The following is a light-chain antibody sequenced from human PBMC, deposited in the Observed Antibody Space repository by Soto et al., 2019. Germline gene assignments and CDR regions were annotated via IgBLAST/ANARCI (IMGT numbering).Light chain of an antibody. CDR2: GAS. Sequence: EIVMTQSPATLSVSPGERATLSCWASQSVSSNLAWYQRKPGQAPRLLIYGASTRATGIPVRFSGSGSGTEFTLTISSLQSEDFAMYYCQQYNHWPWTFGQGTKV. CDR3: QQYNHWPWT. J-gene: IGKJ1*01. CDR1: QSVSSN. V-gene: IGKV3-15*01.